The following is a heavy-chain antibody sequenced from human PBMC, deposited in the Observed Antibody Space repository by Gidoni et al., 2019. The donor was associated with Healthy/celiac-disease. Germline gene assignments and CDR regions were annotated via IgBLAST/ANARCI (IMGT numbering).Heavy chain of an antibody. J-gene: IGHJ3*02. Sequence: QVQLVQSGAEVKKPGSSVKVSCKASGGTFSSYAISWVRQAPGQGLEWMGGIIPIFGTANYAQKFQGRVTITADESTSTAYMELSSLRSEDTAVYYCARRTYYYDSSGYYFTTDAFDIWGQGTMVTVSS. D-gene: IGHD3-22*01. CDR1: GGTFSSYA. CDR2: IIPIFGTA. V-gene: IGHV1-69*01. CDR3: ARRTYYYDSSGYYFTTDAFDI.